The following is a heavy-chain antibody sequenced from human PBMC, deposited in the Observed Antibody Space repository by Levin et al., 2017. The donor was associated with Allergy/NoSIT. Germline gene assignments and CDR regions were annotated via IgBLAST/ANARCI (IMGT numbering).Heavy chain of an antibody. J-gene: IGHJ4*02. CDR3: ARGRGGRGSGRRFDY. Sequence: SETLSLTCTVSGGSISSSVYYWSWIRQHPGKGLEWIGYIYYSGNTYYNPSLKSRVSISVDTSKDQFSLKVTSVTAADTAVSYCARGRGGRGSGRRFDYWGQGTVVTVSS. V-gene: IGHV4-31*03. CDR2: IYYSGNT. D-gene: IGHD3-10*01. CDR1: GGSISSSVYY.